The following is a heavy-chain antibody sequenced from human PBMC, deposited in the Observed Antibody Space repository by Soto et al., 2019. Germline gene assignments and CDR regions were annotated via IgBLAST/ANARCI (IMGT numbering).Heavy chain of an antibody. V-gene: IGHV3-48*01. CDR1: GLSFSGHT. Sequence: ESGGGLVQPGGSLRLACTVSGLSFSGHTMNWVRQAPGKGLEWLSYISGSSDTIYYADSVKGRFTISRDNAKNSLYLQMNSLRAEDTAIYYCASRPVGNWPGPFDYWGQGTLVTVSS. CDR3: ASRPVGNWPGPFDY. CDR2: ISGSSDTI. J-gene: IGHJ4*02. D-gene: IGHD1-1*01.